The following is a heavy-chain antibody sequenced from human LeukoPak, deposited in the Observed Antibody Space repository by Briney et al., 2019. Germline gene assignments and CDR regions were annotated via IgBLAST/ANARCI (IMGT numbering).Heavy chain of an antibody. Sequence: SVKVSCKASGGTFSSYAISWVRQAPGQGLEWMGGIIPIFGTANYAQKFQGRVTITADESTSTAYMELSSLKSDDTAIYYCARGVFGELEKLMFQHWGQGTLVTVSS. J-gene: IGHJ1*01. CDR2: IIPIFGTA. CDR3: ARGVFGELEKLMFQH. CDR1: GGTFSSYA. V-gene: IGHV1-69*01. D-gene: IGHD3-10*02.